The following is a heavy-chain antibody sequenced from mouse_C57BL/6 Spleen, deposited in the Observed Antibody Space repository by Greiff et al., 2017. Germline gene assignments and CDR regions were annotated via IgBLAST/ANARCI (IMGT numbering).Heavy chain of an antibody. Sequence: DVLLQESGPGLVKPSQSLSLTCSVTGYSITSGYYWNWIRQFPGNKLEWMGYISYDGSNNYNPSLKNRISITRDTSKNQFFLKLNSVTTEDTATYYCAREDSWGAMDYWGQGTSVTVSS. D-gene: IGHD2-12*01. J-gene: IGHJ4*01. CDR2: ISYDGSN. CDR1: GYSITSGYY. V-gene: IGHV3-6*01. CDR3: AREDSWGAMDY.